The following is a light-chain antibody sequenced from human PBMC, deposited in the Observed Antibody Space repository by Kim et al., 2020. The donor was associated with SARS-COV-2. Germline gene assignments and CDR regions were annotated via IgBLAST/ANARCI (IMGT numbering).Light chain of an antibody. CDR2: AAS. CDR1: QGIINY. Sequence: ASVGGGVTISCRASQGIINYLAWYQQKPGQAPKLLIYAASALQFGVSSRFNGSGSGTDFTLTISDLQPEDVATYYCQKYNTAPWTFGHGTKVDIK. V-gene: IGKV1-27*01. J-gene: IGKJ1*01. CDR3: QKYNTAPWT.